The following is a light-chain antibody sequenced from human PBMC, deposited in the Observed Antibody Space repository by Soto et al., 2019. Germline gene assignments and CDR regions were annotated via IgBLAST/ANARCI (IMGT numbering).Light chain of an antibody. CDR3: QTWGTGIMV. CDR2: LNSDGSH. CDR1: SGHSSYA. V-gene: IGLV4-69*01. J-gene: IGLJ2*01. Sequence: QSVLTQSPSASASLGASVKLTCPLSSGHSSYAIAWHQQQPEKGPRYLMKLNSDGSHSKGDGIPDRFSGSSSGAERYLTISRLQSEDEAAYCCQTWGTGIMVFGGGTKRTVL.